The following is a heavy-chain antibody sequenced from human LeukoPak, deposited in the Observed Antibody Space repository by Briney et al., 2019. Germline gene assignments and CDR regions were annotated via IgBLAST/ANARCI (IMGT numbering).Heavy chain of an antibody. D-gene: IGHD3-10*01. CDR2: ICGRGCGK. CDR3: AKRGVVIRVILVGFHKEASYFDS. CDR1: GITLRIYG. Sequence: GGSLRLSCVVSGITLRIYGVSWVRQAPGEGVEWVAGICGRGCGKHYADSVKGRFTISRDNPKNTLHLQMNSLRAEDTAVYFCAKRGVVIRVILVGFHKEASYFDSWGQGALVTVSS. V-gene: IGHV3-23*01. J-gene: IGHJ4*02.